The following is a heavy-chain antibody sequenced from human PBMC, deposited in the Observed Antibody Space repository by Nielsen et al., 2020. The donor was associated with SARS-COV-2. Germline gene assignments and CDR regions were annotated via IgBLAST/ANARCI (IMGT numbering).Heavy chain of an antibody. J-gene: IGHJ6*03. Sequence: GASLEISCECSGYSFTSYWIGWVRQMPGKGLEWMGIIYPGDSDTRYSQSFQGQVTISADKSISTAYLQWSSLKASDTAMYYCARSRGVVPEEDYYYYMDVWGKGTTVTVSS. CDR1: GYSFTSYW. CDR3: ARSRGVVPEEDYYYYMDV. CDR2: IYPGDSDT. D-gene: IGHD2-2*01. V-gene: IGHV5-51*01.